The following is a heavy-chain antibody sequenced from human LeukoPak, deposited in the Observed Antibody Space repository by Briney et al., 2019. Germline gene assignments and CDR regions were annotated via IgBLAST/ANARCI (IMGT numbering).Heavy chain of an antibody. J-gene: IGHJ4*02. D-gene: IGHD4-17*01. CDR2: IYSGGST. V-gene: IGHV3-53*01. CDR1: GFTFSTYT. CDR3: AREAVTRNYFDY. Sequence: GGSLRLSCAASGFTFSTYTMNWVRQAPGKGLEWVSVIYSGGSTYYADSVKGRFTISRDNSKNTLYLQMSSLRAEDTAVYYCAREAVTRNYFDYWGQGTLVTVSS.